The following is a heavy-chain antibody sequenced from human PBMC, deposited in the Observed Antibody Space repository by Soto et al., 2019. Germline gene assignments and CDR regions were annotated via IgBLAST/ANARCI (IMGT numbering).Heavy chain of an antibody. CDR3: AKGWGSFCSGGSCRYFDY. J-gene: IGHJ4*02. V-gene: IGHV3-23*01. CDR2: ISGGGDIT. CDR1: GFTFTSYV. D-gene: IGHD2-15*01. Sequence: GGSLRLSCAASGFTFTSYVISWVRQAPGEGLEWVSAISGGGDITYYAYSVKGRFTISRDNSKNTLYLQMNSLRAEDTAIYYCAKGWGSFCSGGSCRYFDYWGQGTLVTVSS.